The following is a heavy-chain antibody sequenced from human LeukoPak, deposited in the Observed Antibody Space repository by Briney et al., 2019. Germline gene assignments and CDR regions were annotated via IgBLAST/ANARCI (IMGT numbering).Heavy chain of an antibody. J-gene: IGHJ5*02. D-gene: IGHD2-2*01. V-gene: IGHV3-11*01. CDR2: ISDNGRTK. CDR3: ARVPAALFS. CDR1: GLTFSDYH. Sequence: TGGSLRLSCAASGLTFSDYHMSWIRQAPGKGLEWVSHISDNGRTKYYANSVQGRFTVSRDNAKNSLYLQMNSLRADDTAVYYCARVPAALFSWGQGTLVTVSS.